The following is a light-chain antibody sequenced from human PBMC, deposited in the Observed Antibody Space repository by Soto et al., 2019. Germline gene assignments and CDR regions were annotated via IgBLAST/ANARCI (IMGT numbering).Light chain of an antibody. CDR2: GTN. J-gene: IGLJ1*01. CDR1: SSNIGAGYD. Sequence: QSVLTQPPSVSGAPGQRATISCTGSSSNIGAGYDVHWFQQFPGTAPKLLIYGTNNRPSGVPDRFSGSKSGTSVSLAITGLQAEDEADYYCQSYDSSLGGNYVFGTGTKVTVL. CDR3: QSYDSSLGGNYV. V-gene: IGLV1-40*01.